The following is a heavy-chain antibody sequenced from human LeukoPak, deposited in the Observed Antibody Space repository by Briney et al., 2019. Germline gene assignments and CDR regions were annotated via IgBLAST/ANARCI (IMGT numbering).Heavy chain of an antibody. CDR2: MNPNSGNT. CDR3: AKDLDSLSITMIGF. D-gene: IGHD3-22*01. Sequence: GASVKVSCKASGYTFTSYDINWVRQATGQGLEWMGWMNPNSGNTGYAQKFQGRVTMTRDTSISTAYMELSSLRAEDTAVYYCAKDLDSLSITMIGFWGQGTLVTVSS. J-gene: IGHJ4*02. V-gene: IGHV1-8*01. CDR1: GYTFTSYD.